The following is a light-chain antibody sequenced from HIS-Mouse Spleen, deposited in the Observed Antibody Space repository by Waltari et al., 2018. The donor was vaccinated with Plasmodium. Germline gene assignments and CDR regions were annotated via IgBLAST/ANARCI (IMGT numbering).Light chain of an antibody. CDR3: SSYAGSNNWV. CDR1: SSDVGGYNY. J-gene: IGLJ3*02. CDR2: EVS. Sequence: QSALTQPPSASGSPGQSVTISCTGTSSDVGGYNYVSWYQQHPGKTPKRMMYEVSKVPRGVPDRFYGPRSGNTASLTVSGLQAEDEADYYGSSYAGSNNWVFGGGTKLTVL. V-gene: IGLV2-8*01.